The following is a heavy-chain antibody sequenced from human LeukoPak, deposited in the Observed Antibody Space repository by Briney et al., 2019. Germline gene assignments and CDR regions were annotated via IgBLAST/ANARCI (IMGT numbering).Heavy chain of an antibody. CDR1: GYTFTSHG. J-gene: IGHJ6*03. CDR3: AKDRTDIETAAIGYYYYYYMDV. V-gene: IGHV1-18*01. Sequence: GASVKVSCKASGYTFTSHGISWVRQAPGQGLEWMGWISTYNGNTNYAQKLQGRVSMTTDTSTSTAYMDLRSLRSDDTAVYYCAKDRTDIETAAIGYYYYYYMDVWGKGTTVTVSS. D-gene: IGHD2-2*02. CDR2: ISTYNGNT.